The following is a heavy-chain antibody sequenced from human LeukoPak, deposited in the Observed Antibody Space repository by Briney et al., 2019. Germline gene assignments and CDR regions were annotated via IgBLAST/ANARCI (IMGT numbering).Heavy chain of an antibody. CDR1: GFTFSDHL. D-gene: IGHD1-20*01. V-gene: IGHV3-72*01. CDR3: ARVSAITSATDALDF. Sequence: PGGSLRLSCVASGFTFSDHLMDWVRQAPGKGLERVGRIRKKPNSYTTEYAASVKGNFTFSRDDSKDSLYLQMNSLEAEDTAVYYCARVSAITSATDALDFWGQGTKVTVSS. J-gene: IGHJ3*01. CDR2: IRKKPNSYTT.